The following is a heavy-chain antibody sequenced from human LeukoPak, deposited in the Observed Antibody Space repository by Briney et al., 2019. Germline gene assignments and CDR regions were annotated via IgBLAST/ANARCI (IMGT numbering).Heavy chain of an antibody. Sequence: GGSLRLSCAASGFTVSSNYMSWVRQAPGKGLEWVSVIYSGGSTYYADSVKGRFTISRDDSKNTLYLQMNSLRAEGTAVYYCAKYRITMVRGVHWGQGTLVTVSS. J-gene: IGHJ4*02. D-gene: IGHD3-10*01. CDR1: GFTVSSNY. CDR3: AKYRITMVRGVH. CDR2: IYSGGST. V-gene: IGHV3-66*01.